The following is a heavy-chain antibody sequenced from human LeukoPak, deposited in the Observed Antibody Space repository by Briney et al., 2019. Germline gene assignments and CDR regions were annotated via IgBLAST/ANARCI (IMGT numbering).Heavy chain of an antibody. CDR2: ISSGSSYI. CDR3: ARSPRGYSSGYHSNHFDY. D-gene: IGHD5-18*01. J-gene: IGHJ4*02. V-gene: IGHV3-21*01. CDR1: GFTFSNYE. Sequence: PGGSLRLSCAASGFTFSNYEMNWVRQAPGKGLEWVSSISSGSSYIYYADSVKGRFTISRDNAKNSLYLQMNSLRAEDTAVYYCARSPRGYSSGYHSNHFDYWGQGTLVTVSS.